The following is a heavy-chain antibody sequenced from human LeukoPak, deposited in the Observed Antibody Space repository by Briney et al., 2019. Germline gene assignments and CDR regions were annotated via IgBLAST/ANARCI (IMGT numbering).Heavy chain of an antibody. Sequence: GGSLRLSCAASGFXFSSYAIHWVRQAPGKGREWVAVISYDGSNEYYADSVKGRFTISRDNSKNTLYLQMNSLRAEDTAVYYCARDSYGMDVWGQGTTVTVSS. CDR2: ISYDGSNE. V-gene: IGHV3-30-3*01. J-gene: IGHJ6*02. CDR1: GFXFSSYA. CDR3: ARDSYGMDV.